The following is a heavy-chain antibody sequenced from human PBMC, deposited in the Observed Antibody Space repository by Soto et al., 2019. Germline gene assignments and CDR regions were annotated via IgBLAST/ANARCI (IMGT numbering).Heavy chain of an antibody. Sequence: GGSLRLSCAASGFTFSSYAMSWVRQAPGKGLEWVSVIGGSGGSTYYADSVKGRFTVSRDNSKKTMSLQMNSLIAEDTAVYYCXKVSGDSGGYYGDRIDYWGQGTLVTVSS. J-gene: IGHJ4*02. V-gene: IGHV3-23*01. CDR1: GFTFSSYA. CDR2: IGGSGGST. D-gene: IGHD3-22*01. CDR3: XKVSGDSGGYYGDRIDY.